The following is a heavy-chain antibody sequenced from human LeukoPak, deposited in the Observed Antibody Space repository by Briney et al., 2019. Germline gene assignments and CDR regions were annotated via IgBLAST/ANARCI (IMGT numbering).Heavy chain of an antibody. CDR2: ISYDGSNK. Sequence: PGGSLRLSCAASGFTFSSYAMHWVRQAPGKGLEWVAVISYDGSNKYYADSVKGRFTISRDNSKNTLYLQMNSLRAEDTAVYYCARAGYCSGGSCSKLDYWGQGTLVTVSS. CDR1: GFTFSSYA. CDR3: ARAGYCSGGSCSKLDY. D-gene: IGHD2-15*01. J-gene: IGHJ4*02. V-gene: IGHV3-30*04.